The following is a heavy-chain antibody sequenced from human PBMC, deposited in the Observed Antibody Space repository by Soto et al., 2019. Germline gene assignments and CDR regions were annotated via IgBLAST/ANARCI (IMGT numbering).Heavy chain of an antibody. CDR3: ERLAGVPYFDY. J-gene: IGHJ4*02. V-gene: IGHV3-7*03. CDR2: IKPDGSEK. D-gene: IGHD3-10*01. CDR1: GFIFSNNW. Sequence: GGSLRLSCAASGFIFSNNWMSWVRQAPGKGLESLANIKPDGSEKYYVDSVKGRFSISRDNTKNSLYLQMNSLRAEDTAVYYCERLAGVPYFDYWGQGTMVTVYS.